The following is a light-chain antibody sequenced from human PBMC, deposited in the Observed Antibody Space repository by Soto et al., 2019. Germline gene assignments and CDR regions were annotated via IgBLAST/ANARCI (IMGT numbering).Light chain of an antibody. J-gene: IGKJ1*01. CDR3: QQYNSYWT. CDR1: QSVTVNS. V-gene: IGKV3-20*01. CDR2: GAS. Sequence: EIVLTQSPSTLSLSTGEGVTLSCRASQSVTVNSLAWYQQKPGQAPRLLISGASGRATGVPDRFSGSGSGTEFTLTISSLQPDDFATYYCQQYNSYWTFGQGTKVDIK.